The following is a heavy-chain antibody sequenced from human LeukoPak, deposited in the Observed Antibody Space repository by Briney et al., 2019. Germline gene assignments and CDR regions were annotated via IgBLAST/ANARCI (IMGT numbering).Heavy chain of an antibody. CDR1: GFTFSTYA. D-gene: IGHD5-12*01. J-gene: IGHJ5*02. Sequence: GWSLRLSCADSGFTFSTYAMNWVRQAPGKGLEWVAGISDDGVRKYYADSVTGRFTISRDNSRITLYLYMNSLRPEDTAVYYCARDCVSGFNNWFDPWGQGTLVTVSS. CDR2: ISDDGVRK. V-gene: IGHV3-30-3*01. CDR3: ARDCVSGFNNWFDP.